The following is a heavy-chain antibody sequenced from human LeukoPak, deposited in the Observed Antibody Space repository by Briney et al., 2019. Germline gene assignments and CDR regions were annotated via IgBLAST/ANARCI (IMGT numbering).Heavy chain of an antibody. CDR2: INSDGSST. CDR3: ARGQWFRELNEDYLDN. V-gene: IGHV3-74*01. CDR1: GFTFSSYW. Sequence: QPGGSLRLSCAASGFTFSSYWMHWVRQGPGKGLVWVSRINSDGSSTTYADSVKGRFTISRDNAKNTLYLQMRSLRAEDTAVYYCARGQWFRELNEDYLDNWGQGTLVTVSS. J-gene: IGHJ4*02. D-gene: IGHD3-10*01.